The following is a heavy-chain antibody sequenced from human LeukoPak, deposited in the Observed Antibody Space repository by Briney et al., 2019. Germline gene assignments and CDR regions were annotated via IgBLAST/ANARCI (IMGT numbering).Heavy chain of an antibody. CDR1: AFTFRSYA. CDR3: ARDYDYVWGSYRLDY. Sequence: GGSLRLSCAASAFTFRSYAMSWVRQAPEKGLEWVSVISGSGGSTNYADSVKGRFTISRDNAKNSLYLQMNSLRAEDTAVYYCARDYDYVWGSYRLDYWGQGTLVTVSS. D-gene: IGHD3-16*02. CDR2: ISGSGGST. J-gene: IGHJ4*02. V-gene: IGHV3-23*01.